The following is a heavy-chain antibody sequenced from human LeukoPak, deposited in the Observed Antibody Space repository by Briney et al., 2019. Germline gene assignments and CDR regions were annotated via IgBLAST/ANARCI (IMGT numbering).Heavy chain of an antibody. CDR3: ARVGGGDDYGALYDAFDI. V-gene: IGHV4-39*07. D-gene: IGHD4-17*01. J-gene: IGHJ3*02. CDR2: IYYSGST. Sequence: PSETLSLTCTVSGGSISSSSYYWGWIRQPPGKGLEWIGSIYYSGSTYYNLSLKSRVTISVDTSKNQFSLKLSSVTAADTAVYYCARVGGGDDYGALYDAFDIWGQGTMVTVSS. CDR1: GGSISSSSYY.